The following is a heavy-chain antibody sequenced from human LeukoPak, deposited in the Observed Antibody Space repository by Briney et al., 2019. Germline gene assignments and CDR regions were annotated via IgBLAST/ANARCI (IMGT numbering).Heavy chain of an antibody. CDR3: ARGFRSVTTWGYFDY. V-gene: IGHV3-66*01. J-gene: IGHJ4*02. D-gene: IGHD4-17*01. CDR1: GFTVSTNY. CDR2: IYSGGGA. Sequence: GGSLRLSCAASGFTVSTNYMSWVRQAPGKGPEWVSLIYSGGGAYYADSVKGRFTISRDNSRNTLSLQMNSLRVDDTAVYYCARGFRSVTTWGYFDYWGQGALVTVSS.